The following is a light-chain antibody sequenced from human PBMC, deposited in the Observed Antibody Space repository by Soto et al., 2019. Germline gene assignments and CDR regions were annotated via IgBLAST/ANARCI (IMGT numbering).Light chain of an antibody. CDR3: SSFITGDNPLV. Sequence: QSLLTQPASVSGSPGQSITISCAGTSSDIGDNKYVSWYQQHPGKAPKFMIHEVSNRPSGVSNRFSGSKSGNTASLTISGLHAEDDADYFCSSFITGDNPLVFGTGTKVTVL. V-gene: IGLV2-14*01. CDR1: SSDIGDNKY. J-gene: IGLJ1*01. CDR2: EVS.